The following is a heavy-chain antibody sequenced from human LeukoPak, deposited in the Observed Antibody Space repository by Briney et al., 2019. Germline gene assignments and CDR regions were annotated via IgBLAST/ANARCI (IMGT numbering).Heavy chain of an antibody. Sequence: SETLSLTCTVSGGSISSSSYYWGWIRQPPGKGLEWIGSIYYSGSTYYNPSLKSRVTISVDTSKNQLSLKLSSVTAADTAVYYCARVFWGRSGRAGTLGYWGQGTLVTVSS. CDR3: ARVFWGRSGRAGTLGY. J-gene: IGHJ4*02. CDR2: IYYSGST. CDR1: GGSISSSSYY. V-gene: IGHV4-39*07. D-gene: IGHD6-19*01.